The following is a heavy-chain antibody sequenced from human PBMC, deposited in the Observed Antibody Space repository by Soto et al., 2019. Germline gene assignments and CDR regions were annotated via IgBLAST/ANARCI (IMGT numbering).Heavy chain of an antibody. CDR1: GYSFTSYW. V-gene: IGHV5-51*01. CDR2: IYPGDSDT. CDR3: ARHLVWFGELSPWFDP. D-gene: IGHD3-10*01. Sequence: GESLKISCKGSGYSFTSYWIGWVRQMPGKGLEWMGIIYPGDSDTRYSPSFQGQVTIPADKSISTAYLQWSSLKASDTAMYYCARHLVWFGELSPWFDPWGQGTLVTVSS. J-gene: IGHJ5*02.